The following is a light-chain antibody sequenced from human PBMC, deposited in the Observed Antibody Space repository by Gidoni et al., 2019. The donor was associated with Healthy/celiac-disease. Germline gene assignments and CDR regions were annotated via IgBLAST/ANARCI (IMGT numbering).Light chain of an antibody. CDR2: DVS. Sequence: QSALTQPRSVSGSPGQSVTISCTGTSRDVGAYNYVSCYQQHPGKAPKLMIYDVSKRPSGVPDRFSGSKSGNTASLTISGLQAEDEADYYCCSYAGSYTWVFGGGTKLTVL. CDR1: SRDVGAYNY. CDR3: CSYAGSYTWV. J-gene: IGLJ3*02. V-gene: IGLV2-11*01.